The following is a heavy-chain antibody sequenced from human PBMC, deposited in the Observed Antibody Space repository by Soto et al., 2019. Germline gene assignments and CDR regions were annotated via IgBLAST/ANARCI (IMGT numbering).Heavy chain of an antibody. D-gene: IGHD3-16*01. CDR1: GYTFTVYY. CDR2: INPNSGDT. V-gene: IGHV1-2*02. CDR3: ARDRGAGYYGMDV. J-gene: IGHJ6*02. Sequence: QVQLVQSGAEVEKPWASVKVSCKASGYTFTVYYMHWVRQAPGQGLEWMGWINPNSGDTKYAERFQGRVTMTRDTSLSTASMELSRLRSDDMGVYYCARDRGAGYYGMDVWGQGTTVTVSS.